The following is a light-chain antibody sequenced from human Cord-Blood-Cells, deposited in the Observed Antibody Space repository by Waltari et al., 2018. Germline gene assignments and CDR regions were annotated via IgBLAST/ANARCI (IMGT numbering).Light chain of an antibody. V-gene: IGLV2-14*01. CDR2: EVS. Sequence: QSALTQPASVSGSPGQWITSARTGTSSDVGGYNYVSWYQQHPGKAPKLMIYEVSNRPSGVSNRFSGSKSGNTASLTISGLQAEDEADYYCRSYTSSSTLWVFGGGTKLTVL. CDR1: SSDVGGYNY. J-gene: IGLJ3*02. CDR3: RSYTSSSTLWV.